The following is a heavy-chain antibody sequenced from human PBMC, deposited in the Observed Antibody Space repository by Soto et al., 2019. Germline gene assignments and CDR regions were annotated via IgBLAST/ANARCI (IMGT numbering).Heavy chain of an antibody. CDR3: ARLRSDAFDI. CDR1: GFTFNYFT. CDR2: ISSSSSHK. D-gene: IGHD4-17*01. Sequence: EVQLVESGGGLVKPGESLRLSCAASGFTFNYFTMNWVRQAPWKGLEWVASISSSSSHKYSADSVRGRFTFSRDNANNSLYLQMNSLRVEDTAVYYCARLRSDAFDIWGQGTLVTVSS. V-gene: IGHV3-21*04. J-gene: IGHJ3*02.